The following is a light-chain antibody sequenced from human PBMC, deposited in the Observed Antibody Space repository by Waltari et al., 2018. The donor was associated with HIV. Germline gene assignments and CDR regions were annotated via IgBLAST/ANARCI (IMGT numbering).Light chain of an antibody. CDR3: YSAADNIGV. CDR1: GDDIGLYNY. J-gene: IGLJ3*02. CDR2: KDS. V-gene: IGLV3-27*01. Sequence: LTQPASVSGSPGQSVTISCTGTGDDIGLYNYVSWYQQHPGQAPVLVIYKDSERPSGIPERFSGSSSGTTVTLTISGAQVEDEADYYCYSAADNIGVFGGGTKLTVL.